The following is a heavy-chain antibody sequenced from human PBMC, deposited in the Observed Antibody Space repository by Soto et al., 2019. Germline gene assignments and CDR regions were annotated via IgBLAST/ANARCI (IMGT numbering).Heavy chain of an antibody. Sequence: QVQLQQWGAGLLKPSETLSLTCAVYGGSFSGYYWSWIRQPPGKGLEWIGEINHSGSTNYNPSLKSRVTISVDTSKNQFSLKLSSVTAADTAVYYCAIFLWSSGWYCETSSLDYWGQGTLVTVSS. CDR3: AIFLWSSGWYCETSSLDY. CDR1: GGSFSGYY. CDR2: INHSGST. J-gene: IGHJ4*02. V-gene: IGHV4-34*01. D-gene: IGHD6-19*01.